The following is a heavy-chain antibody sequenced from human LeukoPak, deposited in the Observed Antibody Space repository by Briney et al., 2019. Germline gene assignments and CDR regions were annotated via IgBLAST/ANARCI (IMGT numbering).Heavy chain of an antibody. D-gene: IGHD3-10*01. J-gene: IGHJ4*02. CDR1: GFTFSSYA. V-gene: IGHV3-64D*06. CDR2: ISSNGGST. CDR3: VREGNYGLGSYYNPLFDY. Sequence: GGSLRLSCSASGFTFSSYAMHWVRQAPGKGLEYVSAISSNGGSTYYADSVKGRFTISRDNSKNTLYLQMSSLRAEDTAVYYCVREGNYGLGSYYNPLFDYWGQGTLVTVSS.